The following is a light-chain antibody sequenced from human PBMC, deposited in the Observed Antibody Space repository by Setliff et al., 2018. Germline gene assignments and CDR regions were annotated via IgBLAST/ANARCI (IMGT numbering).Light chain of an antibody. CDR3: SAYAGSNNWGV. J-gene: IGLJ1*01. Sequence: QSALTQPPSAFGSPGQSVTISCTGTTSDVGGYDYVSWYQQHPDKAPKLILYEVTKRPSGVPDRFSGSKSGNTASLTVSGLQADDEADYYCSAYAGSNNWGVFGTGTKVTVL. CDR1: TSDVGGYDY. V-gene: IGLV2-8*01. CDR2: EVT.